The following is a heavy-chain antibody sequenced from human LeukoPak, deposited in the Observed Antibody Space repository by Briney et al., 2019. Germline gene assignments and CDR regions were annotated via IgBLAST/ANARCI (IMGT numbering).Heavy chain of an antibody. CDR1: GFTFSSYE. D-gene: IGHD3-22*01. Sequence: GGSLRLSCAASGFTFSSYEMNWVRQAPGKGLEWVSYISGSGRTIYYANSVKGRFTISRDNAKNSLYLQMNSLRAEDTALYYCAKGPPYYYDSSGYYLDYWGQGTLVTVSS. V-gene: IGHV3-48*03. CDR2: ISGSGRTI. J-gene: IGHJ4*02. CDR3: AKGPPYYYDSSGYYLDY.